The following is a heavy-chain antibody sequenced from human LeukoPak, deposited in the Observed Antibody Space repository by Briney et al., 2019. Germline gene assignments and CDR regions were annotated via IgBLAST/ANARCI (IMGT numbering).Heavy chain of an antibody. V-gene: IGHV3-33*01. J-gene: IGHJ4*02. CDR1: GFTFSSYG. CDR3: ARSPGGYSYGQSDY. D-gene: IGHD5-18*01. CDR2: IWYDGSNK. Sequence: GRSLRLSCAASGFTFSSYGMHWVRQAPGKGLEWVAVIWYDGSNKYYADSVKGRFTISRDNSKNTLYLQMNSLRAEDTAVYYCARSPGGYSYGQSDYWGQGTLVTVSS.